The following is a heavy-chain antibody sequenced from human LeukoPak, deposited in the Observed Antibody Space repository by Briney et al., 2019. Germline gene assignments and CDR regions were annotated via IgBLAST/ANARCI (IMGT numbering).Heavy chain of an antibody. Sequence: GGSLRLSCAASGFTVSSNYMSWVRQAPGKGLEWVSVIYSGGSTYYADSVKGRFTISRDNSKNTLYLQMNSLRAEDTAVYYCAKDQLDDYDYVWGSYRYTAGDYWGQGTLVTVSS. V-gene: IGHV3-53*01. CDR2: IYSGGST. J-gene: IGHJ4*02. D-gene: IGHD3-16*02. CDR1: GFTVSSNY. CDR3: AKDQLDDYDYVWGSYRYTAGDY.